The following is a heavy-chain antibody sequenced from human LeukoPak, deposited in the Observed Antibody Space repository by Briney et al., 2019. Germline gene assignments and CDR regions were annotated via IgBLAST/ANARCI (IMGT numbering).Heavy chain of an antibody. CDR1: GGSISSYY. Sequence: SETLSLTCTVSGGSISSYYWSWIRQPPGKGLEWIGYIYYSGSTNYNPSLKSRVTISVDTSKNRFSLKLSSVTAADTAVYYCASCSTSCFYYMDVWGKGTTVTVSS. J-gene: IGHJ6*03. CDR2: IYYSGST. V-gene: IGHV4-59*01. CDR3: ASCSTSCFYYMDV. D-gene: IGHD2-2*01.